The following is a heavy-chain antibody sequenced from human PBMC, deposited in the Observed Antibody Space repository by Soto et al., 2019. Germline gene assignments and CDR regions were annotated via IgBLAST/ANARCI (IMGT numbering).Heavy chain of an antibody. CDR2: ISGSGGST. J-gene: IGHJ6*02. D-gene: IGHD4-17*01. Sequence: GGSLRLSCAASGFTFSSYAMSWVRQAPGKGLEWVSAISGSGGSTYYADSVKGRFTISRDNSKNTLYLQMNSLRAEDTAVYYCAKEMHDYGCYWATDYYYGMDVWGQGTTVTVSS. CDR3: AKEMHDYGCYWATDYYYGMDV. V-gene: IGHV3-23*01. CDR1: GFTFSSYA.